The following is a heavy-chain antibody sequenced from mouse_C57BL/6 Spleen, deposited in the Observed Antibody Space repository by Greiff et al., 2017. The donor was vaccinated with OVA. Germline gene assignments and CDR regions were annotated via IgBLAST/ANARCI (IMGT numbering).Heavy chain of an antibody. CDR3: ARGDYTD. CDR1: GFTFSSYA. CDR2: ISDGGSYT. Sequence: EVNVVESGGGLVKPGGSLKLSCAASGFTFSSYAMSWVRQTPEKRLEWVATISDGGSYTYYPDNVKGRFTISRDNAKNNLYLQMSHLKSEDTAMYYCARGDYTDWGQGTTLTVSS. V-gene: IGHV5-4*03. J-gene: IGHJ2*01. D-gene: IGHD2-4*01.